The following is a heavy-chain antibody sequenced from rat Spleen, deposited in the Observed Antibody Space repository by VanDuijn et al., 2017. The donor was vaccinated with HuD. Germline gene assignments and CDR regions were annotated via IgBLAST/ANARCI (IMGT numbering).Heavy chain of an antibody. V-gene: IGHV5S13*01. J-gene: IGHJ2*01. CDR2: ISTDGDNT. Sequence: EVQLVESGGGIVQPGRSMKLSCVASGFTFSDYGMAWVRQAPKKGLEWVAYISTDGDNTYYRDSVKGRFTISRDNAKSTQYLQMDSLRSEDTATDYCATGHTTGIPTHWGQGVMVTVSA. CDR3: ATGHTTGIPTH. CDR1: GFTFSDYG. D-gene: IGHD1-9*01.